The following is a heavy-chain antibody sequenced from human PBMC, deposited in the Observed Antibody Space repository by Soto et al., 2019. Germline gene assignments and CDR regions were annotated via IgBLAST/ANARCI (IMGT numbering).Heavy chain of an antibody. CDR3: ARGGSSSWLRLFHH. Sequence: ASVKVSCKASGYTFTGYYMHWLRQAPGQGLEWMGWINPNSGGTNYAQKFQGRVTMTRDTSISTAYMELSRLRSDDTAVYYCARGGSSSWLRLFHHWGQGTLVTVSS. CDR2: INPNSGGT. CDR1: GYTFTGYY. J-gene: IGHJ1*01. V-gene: IGHV1-2*02. D-gene: IGHD6-13*01.